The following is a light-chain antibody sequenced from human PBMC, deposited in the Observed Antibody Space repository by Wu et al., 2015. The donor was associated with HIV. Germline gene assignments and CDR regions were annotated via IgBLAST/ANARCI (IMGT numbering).Light chain of an antibody. CDR3: QQRRYWPLYT. J-gene: IGKJ2*01. V-gene: IGKV3-11*01. CDR2: DAS. CDR1: QSVGSIY. Sequence: EIVLTQSPGTLSLSPGDRATLACRASQSVGSIYLAWYQQKPGQAPRLLIYDASNRATGIPARFSGSGSGTDFTLTISSLEPEDFAVYYCQQRRYWPLYTFGQGTKLEIK.